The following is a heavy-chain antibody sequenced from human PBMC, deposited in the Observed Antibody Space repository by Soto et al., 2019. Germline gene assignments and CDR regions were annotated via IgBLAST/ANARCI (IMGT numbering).Heavy chain of an antibody. Sequence: PSETLSLTCTVSGGSMTTYYWSWIRQPPGKGLEWIGYTDSGGSTNFNPSLKSRATISVDTSKTHFSLRLNSMTAADTAVYYCARFSSPTSRYFDYWGQGTQVTVSS. CDR3: ARFSSPTSRYFDY. J-gene: IGHJ4*02. D-gene: IGHD1-1*01. CDR1: GGSMTTYY. CDR2: TDSGGST. V-gene: IGHV4-59*01.